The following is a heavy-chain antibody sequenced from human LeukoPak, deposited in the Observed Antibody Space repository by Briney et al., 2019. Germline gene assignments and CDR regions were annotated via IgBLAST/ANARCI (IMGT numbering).Heavy chain of an antibody. CDR1: GGSIRSYY. CDR3: ARVYGSGSYYRGLDY. CDR2: IHYSGST. J-gene: IGHJ4*02. V-gene: IGHV4-59*01. Sequence: SETLSLTCTVFGGSIRSYYWSWIRQPPGKGLEWIGYIHYSGSTNYNPSLKSRVTISVDTSKNQFSLKLSSVTAADTAVYYCARVYGSGSYYRGLDYWGQGTLVTVSS. D-gene: IGHD3-10*01.